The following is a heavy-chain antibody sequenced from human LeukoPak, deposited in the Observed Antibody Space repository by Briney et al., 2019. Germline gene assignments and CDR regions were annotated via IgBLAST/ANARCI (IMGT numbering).Heavy chain of an antibody. CDR2: ISTYNVNT. J-gene: IGHJ4*02. Sequence: ASVKVSCKASGYTFTSYGISWVRQAPGQGLEWMGWISTYNVNTNYVQKFQGRVTMTTDTSTSTVYMELRSLTSDDTAVYYCTRGPDYGDYFDYWGQGTLVTVSS. CDR3: TRGPDYGDYFDY. V-gene: IGHV1-18*01. D-gene: IGHD4-17*01. CDR1: GYTFTSYG.